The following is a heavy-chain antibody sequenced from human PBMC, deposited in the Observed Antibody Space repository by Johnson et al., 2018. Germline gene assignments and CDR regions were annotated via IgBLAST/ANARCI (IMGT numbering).Heavy chain of an antibody. CDR2: MNPNSGNT. CDR1: GYTFTSYD. J-gene: IGHJ5*02. CDR3: AKSYNSGANWFDP. V-gene: IGHV1-8*01. Sequence: QVRLVESGAEVKKPGASVKVSCKASGYTFTSYDINWVRQATGQGLEWMGWMNPNSGNTGYAQKFQGRVTRTRNTSISTAYMELSSLRSEDTAVYYCAKSYNSGANWFDPWGQGTLVTVSS. D-gene: IGHD1-1*01.